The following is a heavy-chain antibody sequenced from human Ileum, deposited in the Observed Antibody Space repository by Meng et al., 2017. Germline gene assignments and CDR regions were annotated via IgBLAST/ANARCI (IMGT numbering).Heavy chain of an antibody. CDR1: GGSVSSASYY. J-gene: IGHJ4*02. Sequence: QAAVSESCRGLGRPPETLSLTCNVSGGSVSSASYYWSWIRQPPGKGLEWIGLIHYSGSRNYNPSLKSRVTMSVDTSKNQVSLRLTSVTAADTAVYYCARFYGSGTFEVHNYWGQGTLVTVSS. V-gene: IGHV4-61*01. CDR3: ARFYGSGTFEVHNY. CDR2: IHYSGSR. D-gene: IGHD3-10*01.